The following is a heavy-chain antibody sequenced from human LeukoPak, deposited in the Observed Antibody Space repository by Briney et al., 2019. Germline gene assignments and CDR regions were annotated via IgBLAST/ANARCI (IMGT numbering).Heavy chain of an antibody. Sequence: SETLSLTCAVSGGSISSTNWWSWVRQPPGKGLEWIGEIYHSGSTNYNPSLKSRVTISVDKSKNQFSLRLSSVTAADTAVYYCARGRDSSSWYLDLDFWGQGTLVTVSS. CDR2: IYHSGST. J-gene: IGHJ4*02. CDR3: ARGRDSSSWYLDLDF. V-gene: IGHV4-4*02. D-gene: IGHD6-13*01. CDR1: GGSISSTNW.